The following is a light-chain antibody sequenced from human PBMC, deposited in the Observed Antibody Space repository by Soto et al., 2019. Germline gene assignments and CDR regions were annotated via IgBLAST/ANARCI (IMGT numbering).Light chain of an antibody. J-gene: IGKJ5*01. V-gene: IGKV1-9*01. CDR3: QQYDTYPVT. CDR2: AAS. CDR1: LSIATY. Sequence: DTQMSQSPSSLSASVGDRVTITCRASLSIATYLNWYQQKPGKAPKLLIYAASTLQSGVPSRFSGSGSGTEFTLTISSLQPDDFGTYFCQQYDTYPVTFGQGTRLEIK.